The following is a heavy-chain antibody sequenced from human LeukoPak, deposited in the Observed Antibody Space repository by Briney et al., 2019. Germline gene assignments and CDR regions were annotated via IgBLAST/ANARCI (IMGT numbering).Heavy chain of an antibody. V-gene: IGHV1-69*13. CDR1: GGTFSSYA. J-gene: IGHJ3*02. CDR2: IIPILGTA. Sequence: SVKVSCKASGGTFSSYAISWVRQAPGQGLEWMGGIIPILGTANYAQKFQGRVTITADESTSTAYMELSSLRSEDTAVYYCARDRDTYYDFWSGFLSAFDIWGQGTMVTVSS. CDR3: ARDRDTYYDFWSGFLSAFDI. D-gene: IGHD3-3*01.